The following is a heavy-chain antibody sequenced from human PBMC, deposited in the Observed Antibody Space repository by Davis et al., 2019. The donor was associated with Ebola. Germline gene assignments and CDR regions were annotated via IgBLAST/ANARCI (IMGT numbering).Heavy chain of an antibody. CDR1: GFTFSSYA. Sequence: PGGSLRLSCAASGFTFSSYAMHWVRQAPGKGLEWVAVISYDGSNKYYADSVKGRFTISRDNSKNTLYLQMNSLRAEDTAVYYCAREGRYFDWLLSPFDYWGQGTLVTVSS. D-gene: IGHD3-9*01. V-gene: IGHV3-30-3*01. CDR3: AREGRYFDWLLSPFDY. J-gene: IGHJ4*02. CDR2: ISYDGSNK.